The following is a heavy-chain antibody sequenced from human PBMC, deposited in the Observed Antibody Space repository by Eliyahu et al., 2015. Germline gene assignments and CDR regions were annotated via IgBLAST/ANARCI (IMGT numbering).Heavy chain of an antibody. Sequence: EVQLVESGGGLVRPGGSLRLSCAVSGFXFSSYAMTWVRQAPGKGLEWVSVISASGGTTYYTDSVKGRFTISRDSSKSTLYVEMNSLRAEDTAVYYCARALTSTRGYYFDSWGQGTLVTVSS. D-gene: IGHD2-21*02. CDR2: ISASGGTT. V-gene: IGHV3-23*04. J-gene: IGHJ4*02. CDR1: GFXFSSYA. CDR3: ARALTSTRGYYFDS.